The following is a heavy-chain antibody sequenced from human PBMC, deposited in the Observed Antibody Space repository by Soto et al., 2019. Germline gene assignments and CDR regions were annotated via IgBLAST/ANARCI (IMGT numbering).Heavy chain of an antibody. Sequence: EVQLVESGGGLVRRGGSLRLSCVASGFTFSSYTMNWVRQTPGRRLEWVAYISSSGSTIYYAESVTGRFTVSRDNAKSSLYLQMDGLRDEDTAVYYCASGLGSSRSWGQGSRVTVSS. V-gene: IGHV3-48*02. CDR2: ISSSGSTI. CDR3: ASGLGSSRS. CDR1: GFTFSSYT. J-gene: IGHJ1*01. D-gene: IGHD3-10*01.